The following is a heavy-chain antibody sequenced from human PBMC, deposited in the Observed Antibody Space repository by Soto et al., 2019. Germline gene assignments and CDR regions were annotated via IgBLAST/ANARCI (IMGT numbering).Heavy chain of an antibody. CDR1: GFTFSSYW. CDR3: ARVNSGSYYGGDAFDI. V-gene: IGHV3-74*01. J-gene: IGHJ3*02. CDR2: INSDGSST. D-gene: IGHD1-26*01. Sequence: GGSLRLSCAASGFTFSSYWMHWVRQAPGKGLVWVSRINSDGSSTSYADSVKGRFTISRDNAKNTLYLQMNSLRAEDTAVYYWARVNSGSYYGGDAFDIWGQGTMVTVS.